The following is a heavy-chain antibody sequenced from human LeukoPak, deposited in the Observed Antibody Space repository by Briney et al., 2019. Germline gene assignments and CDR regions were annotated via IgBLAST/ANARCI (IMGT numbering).Heavy chain of an antibody. CDR3: ARGRPSGDFFDY. Sequence: SETLSLTCTVSGDAISRNSHYWCWIRQSAGKGLEWIGRLNPSGRIDYNPSLKSRLTMSLDPSENKFSLKLSSVTAADTALYYCARGRPSGDFFDYWGQGALVTVSS. V-gene: IGHV4-61*02. CDR1: GDAISRNSHY. J-gene: IGHJ4*02. CDR2: LNPSGRI. D-gene: IGHD4-17*01.